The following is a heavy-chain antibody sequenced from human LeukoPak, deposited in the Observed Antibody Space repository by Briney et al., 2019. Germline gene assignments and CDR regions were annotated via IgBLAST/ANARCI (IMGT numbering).Heavy chain of an antibody. D-gene: IGHD5-18*01. CDR1: GSFSSYV. CDR2: IGASGGNT. V-gene: IGHV3-23*01. Sequence: GGSLRLSCAASGSFSSYVMTWVRQAPGEGLEWVSSIGASGGNTFNADSVKGRFTISRDNSRNTLYLQVSSLGAEDTAVYFCAKEARRGYTYGFFDYWGQGTLVTVSS. J-gene: IGHJ4*02. CDR3: AKEARRGYTYGFFDY.